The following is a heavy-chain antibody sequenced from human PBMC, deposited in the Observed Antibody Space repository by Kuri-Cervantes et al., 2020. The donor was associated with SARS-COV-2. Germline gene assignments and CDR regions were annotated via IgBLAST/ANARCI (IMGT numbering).Heavy chain of an antibody. Sequence: SLKISCAASGFTFDDYAMHWVRQAPGKGLEWVSGISWNGGSIGYADSVKGRFTISRDNAKNSLYLQMNSLRAEDTALYYCAKDMGTIFGVVIGSGYGMDVWGQGTTVTVSS. CDR1: GFTFDDYA. CDR2: ISWNGGSI. V-gene: IGHV3-9*01. D-gene: IGHD3-3*01. CDR3: AKDMGTIFGVVIGSGYGMDV. J-gene: IGHJ6*02.